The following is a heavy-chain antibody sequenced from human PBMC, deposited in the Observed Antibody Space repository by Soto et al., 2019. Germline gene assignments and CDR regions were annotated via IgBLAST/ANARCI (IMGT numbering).Heavy chain of an antibody. CDR3: ARDLYTNSPSFDF. D-gene: IGHD2-2*02. J-gene: IGHJ4*02. CDR1: GGSITITKW. V-gene: IGHV4-4*02. CDR2: IYHTGSS. Sequence: PSETLSLTCAVSGGSITITKWWSWLRQPPGKGLEWIGEIYHTGSSNYNPSLKGRVTLSLDKSKNQFSLKLTSVTAADTAVYFCARDLYTNSPSFDFWGQGALVTVSS.